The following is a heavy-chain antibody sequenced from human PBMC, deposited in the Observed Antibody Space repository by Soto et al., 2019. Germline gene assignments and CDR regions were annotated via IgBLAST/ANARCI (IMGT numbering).Heavy chain of an antibody. V-gene: IGHV3-23*01. CDR2: ISGTGDGT. CDR3: AKDLYYYDSSGYYSPGFDY. J-gene: IGHJ4*02. CDR1: GLTFRSFA. D-gene: IGHD3-22*01. Sequence: EVQLLESGGGLVQPGGSLRLSCAASGLTFRSFALNWVRQAPGKGLEWVSAISGTGDGTDYADSVKGRFTVSRDNSKNTLYLQMNSLRAEDTAVYYCAKDLYYYDSSGYYSPGFDYWGQGTLVTVSS.